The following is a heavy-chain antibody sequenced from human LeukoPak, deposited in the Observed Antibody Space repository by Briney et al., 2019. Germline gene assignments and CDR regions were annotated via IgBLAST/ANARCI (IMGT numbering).Heavy chain of an antibody. D-gene: IGHD3-22*01. CDR2: IQYDGSDK. V-gene: IGHV3-30*02. CDR1: GFTFSSYA. J-gene: IGHJ4*02. Sequence: GGSLRLSCAASGFTFSSYAMHWVRQAPGKELEWVAFIQYDGSDKYYADSVRGRFTISRDNSKNTLYLQMNSLRAEDTAVYYCQAEDDSSDYWGQGTLVTVSS. CDR3: QAEDDSSDY.